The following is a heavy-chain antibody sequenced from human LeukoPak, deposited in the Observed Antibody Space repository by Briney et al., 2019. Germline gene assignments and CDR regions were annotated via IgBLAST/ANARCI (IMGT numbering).Heavy chain of an antibody. D-gene: IGHD3-10*01. CDR3: ASYYYGSGSYLGY. J-gene: IGHJ4*02. V-gene: IGHV1-69*05. CDR2: IIPIFGTA. CDR1: GGTFSGYV. Sequence: SVKVSCKASGGTFSGYVISWVRQAPGQGLEWMGRIIPIFGTANYAQKFQGRVTITTDESTSTAYMELSGLRSEDTAVYYCASYYYGSGSYLGYWGQGTLVTVSS.